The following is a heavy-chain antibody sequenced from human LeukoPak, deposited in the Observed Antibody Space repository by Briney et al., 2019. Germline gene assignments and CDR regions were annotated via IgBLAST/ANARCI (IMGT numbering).Heavy chain of an antibody. Sequence: GGSLRLSFAASGFTFEDYAMHWVRQAPGKGLEWVSGINWNSGSIGYADSVKGRFTISRDNVMNSLYLQMNSLRPEDTALYYCVKDRRNPYRPEGPFDPWGQGTLVTVSS. CDR2: INWNSGSI. D-gene: IGHD1-14*01. CDR1: GFTFEDYA. J-gene: IGHJ5*02. CDR3: VKDRRNPYRPEGPFDP. V-gene: IGHV3-9*01.